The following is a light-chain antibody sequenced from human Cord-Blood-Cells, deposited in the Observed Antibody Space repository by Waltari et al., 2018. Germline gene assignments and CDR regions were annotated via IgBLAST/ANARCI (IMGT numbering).Light chain of an antibody. J-gene: IGKJ2*01. CDR3: MQGTHWPPAYT. V-gene: IGKV2-30*02. Sequence: DVVMTQSPLSLPVTLGQPASISCRSSQSLVHSDGNTYLNWFQQRPGQSPRRLIYKVSNRDSGVQDRLSGSGSGTDFTLKISRLEAEDVGVYCGMQGTHWPPAYTFGQGTKLEIK. CDR2: KVS. CDR1: QSLVHSDGNTY.